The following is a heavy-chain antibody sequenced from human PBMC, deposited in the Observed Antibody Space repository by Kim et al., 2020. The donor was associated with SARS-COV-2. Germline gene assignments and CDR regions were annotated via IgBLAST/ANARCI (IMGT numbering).Heavy chain of an antibody. V-gene: IGHV4-34*01. J-gene: IGHJ6*02. Sequence: SETLSLTCAVYGGSFSGYYWSWIRQPPGKGLEWIGEINHSGSTNYNPSLKSRVTISVDTSKNQFSLKLSSVTAADTAVYYCARVVAVAGKNGMDVWGQGT. D-gene: IGHD6-19*01. CDR3: ARVVAVAGKNGMDV. CDR2: INHSGST. CDR1: GGSFSGYY.